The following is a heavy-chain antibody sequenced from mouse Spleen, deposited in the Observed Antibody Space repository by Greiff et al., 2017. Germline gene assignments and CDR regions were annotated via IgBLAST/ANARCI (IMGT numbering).Heavy chain of an antibody. CDR3: ARSESYYSYVDY. D-gene: IGHD2-12*01. V-gene: IGHV1-54*01. J-gene: IGHJ2*01. Sequence: QVQLQQSGAELVRPGTSVKVSCKASGYAFTNYLIEWVKQRPGQGLEWIGVINPGSGGTNYNEKFKGKATLTADKSSSTAYMQLSSLTSEDSAVYFCARSESYYSYVDYWGQGTTLTVSS. CDR1: GYAFTNYL. CDR2: INPGSGGT.